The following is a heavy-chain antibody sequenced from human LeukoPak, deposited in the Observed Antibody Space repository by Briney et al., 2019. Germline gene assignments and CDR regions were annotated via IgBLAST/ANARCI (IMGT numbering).Heavy chain of an antibody. D-gene: IGHD4-17*01. Sequence: ASVKVSCKASGYTFTNYGISWVRQAPGQGLEWMGWVNTYSGYTKDAQMFQGRLTMTTDTSTSTGYMELRSLRSDDTAVYYCARDTDYGDYGGGFDPWGQGTLVTVSS. V-gene: IGHV1-18*01. J-gene: IGHJ5*02. CDR3: ARDTDYGDYGGGFDP. CDR1: GYTFTNYG. CDR2: VNTYSGYT.